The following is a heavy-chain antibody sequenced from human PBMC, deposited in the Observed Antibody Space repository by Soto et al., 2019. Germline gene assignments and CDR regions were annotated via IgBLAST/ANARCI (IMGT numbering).Heavy chain of an antibody. D-gene: IGHD4-17*01. CDR1: VYTSTTYW. V-gene: IGHV5-51*01. CDR2: IYVADSDI. J-gene: IGHJ4*02. Sequence: PGEALKISCKASVYTSTTYWIASVRQMSGRGLEWMGMIYVADSDIRYSPSFQGQVTLSAGKSNNTAYLQSRSLTASDTAMYYCARLSDYAFDYWGQGTVVTVSS. CDR3: ARLSDYAFDY.